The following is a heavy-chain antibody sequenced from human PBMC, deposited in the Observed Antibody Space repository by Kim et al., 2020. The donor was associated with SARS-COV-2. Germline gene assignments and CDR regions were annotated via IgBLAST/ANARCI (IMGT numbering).Heavy chain of an antibody. D-gene: IGHD6-13*01. J-gene: IGHJ4*02. Sequence: DSVKGRVTISRDNSKNTLYLQMNSLRAEATAVYYCARSSGTIAAAGPLGYWGQGTLVTVSS. V-gene: IGHV3-30*01. CDR3: ARSSGTIAAAGPLGY.